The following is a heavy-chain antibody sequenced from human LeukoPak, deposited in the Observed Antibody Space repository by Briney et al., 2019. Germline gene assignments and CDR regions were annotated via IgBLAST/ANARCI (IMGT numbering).Heavy chain of an antibody. Sequence: SETLSLTCTVSGGSISGYYWSWIRQPPGKGLEWIGYIYYSGSTNYNPSLKSRVTISVDTSKNQFSLKLSSVTAADTAVYYCARAPPYTYYYGSGSYYNGYYYYGMDVWGQGTTVTVSS. V-gene: IGHV4-59*01. CDR3: ARAPPYTYYYGSGSYYNGYYYYGMDV. CDR2: IYYSGST. CDR1: GGSISGYY. D-gene: IGHD3-10*01. J-gene: IGHJ6*02.